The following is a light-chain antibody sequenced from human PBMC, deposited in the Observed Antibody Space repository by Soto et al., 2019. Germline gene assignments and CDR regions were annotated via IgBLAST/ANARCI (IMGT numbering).Light chain of an antibody. CDR3: AAWDDSLNAVV. CDR2: SSD. V-gene: IGLV1-44*01. Sequence: QSALTQPPSASGTPGQTVTISCSGTRSNIGGHAVNWYQQLPGTAPKRLIFSSDQRPSGVPDRFSGSKSGTSASLAISGLQSEDEADYSCAAWDDSLNAVVFGGGTQLTVL. J-gene: IGLJ2*01. CDR1: RSNIGGHA.